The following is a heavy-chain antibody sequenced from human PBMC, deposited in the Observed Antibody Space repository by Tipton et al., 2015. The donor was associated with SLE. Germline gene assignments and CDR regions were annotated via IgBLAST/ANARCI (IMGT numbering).Heavy chain of an antibody. CDR3: TTRPRGGPWFDP. Sequence: GSLRLSCAASGFTFSNAWMSWVRQAPGKGLEWVGRIKSKTDGGTTDYAAPVKGRFTISRDDSKNTLYLQMNSLKTEDTAMYYCTTRPRGGPWFDPWGQGTLVTVSS. J-gene: IGHJ5*02. CDR1: GFTFSNAW. CDR2: IKSKTDGGTT. D-gene: IGHD3-10*01. V-gene: IGHV3-15*01.